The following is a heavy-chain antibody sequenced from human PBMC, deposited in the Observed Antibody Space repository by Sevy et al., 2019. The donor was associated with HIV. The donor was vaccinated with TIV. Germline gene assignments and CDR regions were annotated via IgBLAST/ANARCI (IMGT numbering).Heavy chain of an antibody. Sequence: GGSLRLSCAASGFTFSKYSMSWVRQPPGKGLEWVSTLSFGCGEINHADSVKGRFTIYRDNSKNSLYLQMNNLRAEDTTVYYCERARRTKHHDYWGKGTLVTVSS. CDR2: LSFGCGEI. V-gene: IGHV3-23*01. J-gene: IGHJ4*02. D-gene: IGHD2-8*01. CDR1: GFTFSKYS. CDR3: ERARRTKHHDY.